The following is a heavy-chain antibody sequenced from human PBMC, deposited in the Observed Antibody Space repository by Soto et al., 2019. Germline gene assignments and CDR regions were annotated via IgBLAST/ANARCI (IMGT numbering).Heavy chain of an antibody. CDR2: ISSNSAYI. CDR1: GFTFSSYS. J-gene: IGHJ5*02. V-gene: IGHV3-21*01. CDR3: TRDASRDSSARGWFDP. Sequence: LRLSCAASGFTFSSYSMNWVRQAPGKGLEWVSTISSNSAYIYYTDALRGRFTISRDNAKNSLHLQMNSLRAEDTAVYYCTRDASRDSSARGWFDPWGPGTLVTVSS. D-gene: IGHD6-13*01.